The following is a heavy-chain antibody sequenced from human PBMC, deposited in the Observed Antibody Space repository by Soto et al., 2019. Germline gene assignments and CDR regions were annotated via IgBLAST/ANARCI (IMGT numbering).Heavy chain of an antibody. CDR2: IYHSGST. V-gene: IGHV4-31*03. J-gene: IGHJ5*02. CDR3: AREAAGILNWFDP. Sequence: QVQLQESGPGLVKPTQTLSLTCTVSGGSISSGGYYWSWIRQHPGKGLEWIGYIYHSGSTYYNPSLKSRVTISVETSKTQFSRKLSSVTAADTAVYYCAREAAGILNWFDPWGQGTLVTVSS. CDR1: GGSISSGGYY. D-gene: IGHD6-25*01.